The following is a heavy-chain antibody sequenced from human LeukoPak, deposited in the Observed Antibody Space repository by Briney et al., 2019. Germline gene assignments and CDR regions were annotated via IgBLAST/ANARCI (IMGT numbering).Heavy chain of an antibody. V-gene: IGHV3-30-3*01. CDR1: GFTFSSYA. CDR3: ARASRDGYNLLGYFDY. D-gene: IGHD5-24*01. Sequence: GGSLRLSCAASGFTFSSYAMSWVRQAPGKGLEWVAVISYDGSNKYYADSVKGRFTISRDNSKNTLYLQMNSLRAEDTAVYYCARASRDGYNLLGYFDYWGQGTLVTVSS. CDR2: ISYDGSNK. J-gene: IGHJ4*02.